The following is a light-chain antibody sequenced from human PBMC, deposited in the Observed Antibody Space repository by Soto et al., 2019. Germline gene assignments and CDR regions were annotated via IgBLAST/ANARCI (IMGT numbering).Light chain of an antibody. CDR3: SSYTSTSTPYV. CDR1: SSDFGGYNY. V-gene: IGLV2-14*01. J-gene: IGLJ1*01. Sequence: QAVVTQPASVSGSPGQSITISCTGTSSDFGGYNYVSWYQQHPGKAPKLMIYDVSYRPSGVSNRFSGSKSGITASLTISGLQAEDEADYYCSSYTSTSTPYVFGTGTKLTVL. CDR2: DVS.